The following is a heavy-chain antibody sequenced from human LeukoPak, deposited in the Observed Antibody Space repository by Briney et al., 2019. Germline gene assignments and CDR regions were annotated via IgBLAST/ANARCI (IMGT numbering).Heavy chain of an antibody. CDR1: GYTFTSYG. V-gene: IGHV1-18*01. CDR2: ISAYNGNT. Sequence: ASVTVSCKASGYTFTSYGISWVRQAPGQGLEWMGWISAYNGNTNYAQKLQGRVTMTTDTSTSTAYMELKSLRSDDTAVYYCARDYPFSGYYYDSSGYCLDYWGQGTLVTVSS. J-gene: IGHJ4*02. CDR3: ARDYPFSGYYYDSSGYCLDY. D-gene: IGHD3-22*01.